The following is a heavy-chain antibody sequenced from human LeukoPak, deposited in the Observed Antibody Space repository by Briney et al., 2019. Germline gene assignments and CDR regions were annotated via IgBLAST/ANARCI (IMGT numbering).Heavy chain of an antibody. V-gene: IGHV4-34*01. D-gene: IGHD4-23*01. CDR2: IYYSGST. J-gene: IGHJ4*02. CDR1: GGSFSGYY. CDR3: ATIDYGGNSALY. Sequence: PSETLSLTCAVYGGSFSGYYWSWIRQPPGKGLEWIGSIYYSGSTYYNSSLKSRVTISVDTSKNEFSLKLSSVTAADTAFYYCATIDYGGNSALYWGQGTLVTVSS.